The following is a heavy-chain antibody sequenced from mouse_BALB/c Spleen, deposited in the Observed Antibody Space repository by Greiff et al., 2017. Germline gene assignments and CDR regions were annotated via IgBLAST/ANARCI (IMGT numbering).Heavy chain of an antibody. J-gene: IGHJ4*01. V-gene: IGHV1-14*01. CDR3: ARKGFSSYAMDY. Sequence: EVKLVESGPELVKPGASVKMSCKASGYTFTSYVMHWVKQKPGQGLEWIGYINPSTGYTEYNQKFKDKATLTADKSSSTAYMQLSSLTSEDSAVYYCARKGFSSYAMDYWGQGTSVTVSS. D-gene: IGHD1-1*01. CDR1: GYTFTSYV. CDR2: INPSTGYT.